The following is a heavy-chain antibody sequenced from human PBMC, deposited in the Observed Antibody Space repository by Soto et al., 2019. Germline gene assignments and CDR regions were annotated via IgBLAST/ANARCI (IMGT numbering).Heavy chain of an antibody. J-gene: IGHJ6*02. Sequence: LSLTCAISGDSVSSNSAAWNWIRQSPSRGLEWLGRTYYRSKWYNDYAVSVKSRITINPDTSKNQFSLQLNSVTPEDTAVYYCARDPYNWNYGYYYYYGMDVWGQGTTVTVSS. D-gene: IGHD1-7*01. CDR2: TYYRSKWYN. CDR3: ARDPYNWNYGYYYYYGMDV. V-gene: IGHV6-1*01. CDR1: GDSVSSNSAA.